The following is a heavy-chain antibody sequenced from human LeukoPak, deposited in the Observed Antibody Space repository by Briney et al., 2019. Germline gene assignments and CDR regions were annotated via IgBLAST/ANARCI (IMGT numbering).Heavy chain of an antibody. CDR1: GFTFSSYP. CDR2: ISYDGRDK. D-gene: IGHD6-13*01. Sequence: PGGSLRLSCAASGFTFSSYPMHWVRQAPGKGLEGVAVISYDGRDKYYADSVKGRFTISRDNSKNTLYLQMNSLRSEDTAVYYCARDFSITSADYYFDYWGQGTLVTVSS. V-gene: IGHV3-30*04. J-gene: IGHJ4*02. CDR3: ARDFSITSADYYFDY.